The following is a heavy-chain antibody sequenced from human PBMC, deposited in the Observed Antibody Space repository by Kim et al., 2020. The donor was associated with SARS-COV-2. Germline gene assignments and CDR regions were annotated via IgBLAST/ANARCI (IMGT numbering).Heavy chain of an antibody. D-gene: IGHD2-15*01. J-gene: IGHJ4*02. CDR3: ARRDRYCSGGSCSYLFDY. V-gene: IGHV5-10-1*01. Sequence: GESLKISCKGSGYSFTSYWISWVRQMPGKGLEWMGRIDPSDSYTNYSPSFQGHVTISADKSISTAYLQWSSLKASDTAMYYCARRDRYCSGGSCSYLFDYWCQGTLVTVSS. CDR2: IDPSDSYT. CDR1: GYSFTSYW.